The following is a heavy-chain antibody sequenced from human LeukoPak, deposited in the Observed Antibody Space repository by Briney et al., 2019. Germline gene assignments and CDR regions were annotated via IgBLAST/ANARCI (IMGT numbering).Heavy chain of an antibody. J-gene: IGHJ4*02. Sequence: GGSLRLSCGASGFIFRNAWMTWVRQAPGKGLEWVGRIKSNPDGGTADYGAAVKARFTISRDDSRNMLYLQLRNLRAEDTAVYYCTTLSYDVHYWGQGTLVTVSS. D-gene: IGHD3-3*01. CDR3: TTLSYDVHY. V-gene: IGHV3-15*01. CDR2: IKSNPDGGTA. CDR1: GFIFRNAW.